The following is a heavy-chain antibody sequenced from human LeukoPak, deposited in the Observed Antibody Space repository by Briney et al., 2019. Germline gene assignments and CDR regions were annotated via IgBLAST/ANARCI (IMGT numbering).Heavy chain of an antibody. D-gene: IGHD2-15*01. Sequence: SSETLSLTCAVSGGSISSSNWWSWVRQPPGKGLEWIGETYHSGSTNYNPSLKSRVTISVDKSKNQFSLKLSSVTAADTAVYYCAILTTSGGSSVDYWGQGTLVTVSS. CDR2: TYHSGST. J-gene: IGHJ4*02. V-gene: IGHV4-4*02. CDR1: GGSISSSNW. CDR3: AILTTSGGSSVDY.